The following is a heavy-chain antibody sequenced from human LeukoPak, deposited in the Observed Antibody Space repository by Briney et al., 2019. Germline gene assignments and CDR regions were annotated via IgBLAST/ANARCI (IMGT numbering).Heavy chain of an antibody. V-gene: IGHV1-18*01. D-gene: IGHD3-22*01. CDR1: GGTFSNFA. J-gene: IGHJ4*02. Sequence: ASVKVSCTASGGTFSNFAISWVRQAPGQGLEWMGWISAYNGSTNYAQKLQGRVTMTTDTSTSTAYMELRSLRSDDTAVYYCARDLFDYYDSSGYYLWWFDYWGQGTLVTVSS. CDR3: ARDLFDYYDSSGYYLWWFDY. CDR2: ISAYNGST.